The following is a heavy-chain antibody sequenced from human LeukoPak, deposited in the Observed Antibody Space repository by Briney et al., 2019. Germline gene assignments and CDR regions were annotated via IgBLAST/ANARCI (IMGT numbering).Heavy chain of an antibody. CDR2: VGISGDT. J-gene: IGHJ4*02. Sequence: GGSLRLSCAASGFTFRSYDMHWVRHVTGKGLEWVSAVGISGDTYYAGSVKGRFTISRENAKSSLYLQMNSLTAGDTAVYYCVRGGIQVSGIDEIDYWGQGTLITVSS. V-gene: IGHV3-13*01. CDR3: VRGGIQVSGIDEIDY. D-gene: IGHD6-19*01. CDR1: GFTFRSYD.